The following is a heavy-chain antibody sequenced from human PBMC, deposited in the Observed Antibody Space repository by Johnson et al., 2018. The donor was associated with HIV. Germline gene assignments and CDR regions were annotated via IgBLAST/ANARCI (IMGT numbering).Heavy chain of an antibody. Sequence: QVQLVESGGGVVQPGRSLRLSCAASGFTFSSYAMHWVRQAPGKGLEWVSLISFDVNDKYYADSVKGRFTISRDNSKNTLYLQMNSLRAEDTAVYYCVLMGWNAFDIWGQGTMVTVSS. J-gene: IGHJ3*02. CDR3: VLMGWNAFDI. CDR2: ISFDVNDK. CDR1: GFTFSSYA. V-gene: IGHV3-30*04. D-gene: IGHD6-19*01.